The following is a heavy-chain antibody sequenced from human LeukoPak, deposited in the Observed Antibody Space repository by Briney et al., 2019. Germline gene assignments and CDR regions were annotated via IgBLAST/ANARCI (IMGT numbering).Heavy chain of an antibody. V-gene: IGHV3-30*18. CDR1: GFTFSSYG. D-gene: IGHD5-12*01. Sequence: PGGSLRLSCAASGFTFSSYGMHWLRQAPGKGLEWVAVISYDGSNKYYADSVKGRFTISRDNSKNTLYLQMNSLRAEDTAVYYCAKGGYSGYDPSDYWGQGTLVTVSS. CDR2: ISYDGSNK. CDR3: AKGGYSGYDPSDY. J-gene: IGHJ4*02.